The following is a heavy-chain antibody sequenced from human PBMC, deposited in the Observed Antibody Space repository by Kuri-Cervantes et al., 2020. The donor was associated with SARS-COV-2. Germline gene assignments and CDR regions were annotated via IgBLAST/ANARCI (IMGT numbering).Heavy chain of an antibody. V-gene: IGHV3-21*01. Sequence: GESLKISCSASGFTFSSYAMSWVRQAPGKGLEWVSSISSSSSYIYYADSVKGRFTISRDNAKNSLYLQMNSLRAEDTAVYYCARAELRLIDYWGQGTLVTVSS. CDR1: GFTFSSYA. J-gene: IGHJ4*02. CDR3: ARAELRLIDY. D-gene: IGHD1-26*01. CDR2: ISSSSSYI.